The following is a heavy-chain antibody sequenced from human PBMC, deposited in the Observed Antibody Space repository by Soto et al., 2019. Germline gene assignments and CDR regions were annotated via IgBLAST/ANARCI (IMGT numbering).Heavy chain of an antibody. Sequence: QITLKASGPALVKLTQTLTLTCTISGFSLSTSGVCVGWIRQPPGKALEWLALIYWDDVQRHRPSLKTRLTITKDTSRNQVVLTMTNIDPMDTATYYCAHSPCSGGTCYSFDYWGQGTLVTVSS. D-gene: IGHD2-15*01. J-gene: IGHJ4*02. V-gene: IGHV2-5*02. CDR1: GFSLSTSGVC. CDR3: AHSPCSGGTCYSFDY. CDR2: IYWDDVQ.